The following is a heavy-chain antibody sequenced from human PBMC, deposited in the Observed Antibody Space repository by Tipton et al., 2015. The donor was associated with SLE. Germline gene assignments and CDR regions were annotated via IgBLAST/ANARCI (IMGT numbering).Heavy chain of an antibody. V-gene: IGHV4-34*01. D-gene: IGHD4-11*01. Sequence: LRLSCTVSGGSISSYYWTWIRRPPGKGLEWIGEITHRGVTNYNPSLKSRVTISVGTSYNQFSLSLTSVTAADTAVYFCAREVGTSVDIWGQGSQVTVSS. J-gene: IGHJ4*02. CDR1: GGSISSYY. CDR3: AREVGTSVDI. CDR2: ITHRGVT.